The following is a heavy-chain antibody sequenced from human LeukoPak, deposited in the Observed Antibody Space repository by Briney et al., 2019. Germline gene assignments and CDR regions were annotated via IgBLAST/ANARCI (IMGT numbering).Heavy chain of an antibody. CDR3: ARDRRGYNYDSSGPFDP. Sequence: ASVKVSCKPSGYTFTGYYIHWVRQAPGQGLEWMGWINPSSGGTNYPQNFQGRVTMTRDTSLSTAYMEVSGLRSDDTAVYYCARDRRGYNYDSSGPFDPWGQGTLVTASS. J-gene: IGHJ5*02. CDR2: INPSSGGT. CDR1: GYTFTGYY. V-gene: IGHV1-2*02. D-gene: IGHD3-22*01.